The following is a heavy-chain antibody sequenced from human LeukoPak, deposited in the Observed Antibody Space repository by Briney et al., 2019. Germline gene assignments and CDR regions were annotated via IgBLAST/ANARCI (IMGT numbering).Heavy chain of an antibody. V-gene: IGHV3-66*01. CDR2: IYSGGTT. CDR3: AREAIGPAFDI. CDR1: GFTVSSNY. Sequence: GGSLRLFCAASGFTVSSNYMHWVRQAPGKGLEWLSVIYSGGTTYYADSVKGRFTISRDNSKNTLYLQMNSLRAEDTAVYYCAREAIGPAFDIWGQGTMVTVSS. J-gene: IGHJ3*02.